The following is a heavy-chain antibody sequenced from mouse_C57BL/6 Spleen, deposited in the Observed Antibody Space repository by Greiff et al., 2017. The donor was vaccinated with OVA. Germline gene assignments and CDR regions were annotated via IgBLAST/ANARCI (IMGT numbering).Heavy chain of an antibody. Sequence: VQLKESGAELVRPGASVKLSCTASGFNIKDDYMHWVKQRPEQGLEWIGWIDPENGDTEYASKFQGKATITADTSSNTAYLQLSSLTSEDTAVYYCTTEFITTVKWYFDVWGTGTTVTVSS. D-gene: IGHD1-1*01. CDR1: GFNIKDDY. CDR3: TTEFITTVKWYFDV. V-gene: IGHV14-4*01. CDR2: IDPENGDT. J-gene: IGHJ1*03.